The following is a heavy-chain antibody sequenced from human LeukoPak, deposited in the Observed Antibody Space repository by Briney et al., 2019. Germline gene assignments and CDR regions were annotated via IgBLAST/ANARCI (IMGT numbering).Heavy chain of an antibody. J-gene: IGHJ4*02. D-gene: IGHD7-27*01. V-gene: IGHV4-61*08. CDR2: IYTSGNT. Sequence: PSETLSLTCSVSGGSIYSGGDYWSWIRQSPGKGLEWIGFIYTSGNTNYNPSLKSRVTISVDTSKNQISLKLTSVTAADTAVYYCARVWGYFDNWGQGALVTVSS. CDR3: ARVWGYFDN. CDR1: GGSIYSGGDY.